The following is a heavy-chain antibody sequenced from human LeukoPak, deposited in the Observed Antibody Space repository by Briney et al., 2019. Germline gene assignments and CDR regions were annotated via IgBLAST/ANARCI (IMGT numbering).Heavy chain of an antibody. D-gene: IGHD2-2*01. V-gene: IGHV1-2*02. J-gene: IGHJ4*02. CDR2: INPNSGGT. CDR1: GYTFTGYY. Sequence: ASVKVSCKASGYTFTGYYMHWVRQAPGQGLEWMGWINPNSGGTNYAQKFQGRVTMTRDTSISTAYMELSRLTSDDTAVYYCAREGGVVVPAAIVDYWGQGTLVTVSS. CDR3: AREGGVVVPAAIVDY.